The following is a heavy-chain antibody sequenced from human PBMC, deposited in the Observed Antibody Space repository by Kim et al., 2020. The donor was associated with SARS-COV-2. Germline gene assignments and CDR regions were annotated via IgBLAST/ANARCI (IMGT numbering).Heavy chain of an antibody. CDR2: IIPIFGTA. CDR1: GGTFSSYA. V-gene: IGHV1-69*13. D-gene: IGHD2-2*01. Sequence: SVKVSCKASGGTFSSYAISWVRQAPGQGLEWMGGIIPIFGTANYAQKFQGRVTITADESTSTAYMELSSLRSEDTAVYYCARDRLGVVVPAARGYGMDVWGQGTTVTVSS. J-gene: IGHJ6*02. CDR3: ARDRLGVVVPAARGYGMDV.